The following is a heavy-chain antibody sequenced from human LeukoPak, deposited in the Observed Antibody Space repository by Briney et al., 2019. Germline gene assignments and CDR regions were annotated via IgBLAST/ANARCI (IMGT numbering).Heavy chain of an antibody. Sequence: QTGGSLRLSCAASGFTFSSYSKNWVRQAPGKGLEWVSYISSSSSTIYYADSVKGRFTISRDNAKNSLYLQMNSLRAEDTAVYYCARDPTLWYFDYWGQGTLVTVSS. D-gene: IGHD3-10*01. V-gene: IGHV3-48*04. CDR2: ISSSSSTI. J-gene: IGHJ4*02. CDR1: GFTFSSYS. CDR3: ARDPTLWYFDY.